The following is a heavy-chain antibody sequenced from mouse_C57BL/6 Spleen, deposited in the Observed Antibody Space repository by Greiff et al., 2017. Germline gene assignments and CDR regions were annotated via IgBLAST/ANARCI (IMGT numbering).Heavy chain of an antibody. CDR3: TRSTVVAACWYCDV. V-gene: IGHV1-69*01. J-gene: IGHJ1*03. D-gene: IGHD1-1*01. Sequence: QVQLQQPGAELVMPGASVKLSCKASGYTFTSYWMHWVKQRPGQGLEWIGEIDPSDSYTNYNQKFKGKSTLTVDKSSSTAYMQLSSLTSEDSADYCCTRSTVVAACWYCDVWGTGTTVTVSS. CDR1: GYTFTSYW. CDR2: IDPSDSYT.